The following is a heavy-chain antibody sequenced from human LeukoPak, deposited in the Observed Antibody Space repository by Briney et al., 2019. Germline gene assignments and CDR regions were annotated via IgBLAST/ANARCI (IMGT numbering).Heavy chain of an antibody. V-gene: IGHV4-59*11. CDR2: IYYSGST. J-gene: IGHJ4*02. CDR1: GGSISSHY. CDR3: ASASDYGDYID. Sequence: SETLSLTCTVSGGSISSHYWSWIRQPPGKGLEWIGYIYYSGSTNYNPSLKSRVTISVDTSKNQFSLKLSSVTAADTAVYYCASASDYGDYIDWGQGTLVTVSS. D-gene: IGHD4-17*01.